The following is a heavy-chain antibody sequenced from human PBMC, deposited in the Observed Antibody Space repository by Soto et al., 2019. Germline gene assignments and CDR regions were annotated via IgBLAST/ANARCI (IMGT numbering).Heavy chain of an antibody. J-gene: IGHJ4*02. CDR1: GGSFSGYY. D-gene: IGHD2-15*01. CDR2: VDQSGST. V-gene: IGHV4-34*01. Sequence: QVQLQQWGAGLLKPSETLSLTCAIYGGSFSGYYWSGIRQPPGMGLEWIGEVDQSGSTNYNPSLKRRVTISGDTSKNQFSLKLNSVTAADTAVYYCARDRQRGYCTGGSCYSYFDYWGQGALVIVSS. CDR3: ARDRQRGYCTGGSCYSYFDY.